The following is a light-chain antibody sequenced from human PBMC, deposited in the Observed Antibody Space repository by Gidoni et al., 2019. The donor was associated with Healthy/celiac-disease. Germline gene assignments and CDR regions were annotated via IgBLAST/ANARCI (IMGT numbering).Light chain of an antibody. CDR1: SSNIGAGYD. Sequence: QSVLTQPPSVSGAPGQRVTLSCTGSSSNIGAGYDVHWYQQLPGTAPKLLIYGNSNRPSGVPDRFSGSKSGTSASLAITGLQAEDEADYYCQSYDSGVVFGGGTKLTVL. V-gene: IGLV1-40*01. J-gene: IGLJ2*01. CDR3: QSYDSGVV. CDR2: GNS.